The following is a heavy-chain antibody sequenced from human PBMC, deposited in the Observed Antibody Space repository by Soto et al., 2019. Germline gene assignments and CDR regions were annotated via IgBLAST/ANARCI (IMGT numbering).Heavy chain of an antibody. D-gene: IGHD1-26*01. V-gene: IGHV4-59*01. J-gene: IGHJ4*02. CDR2: VYYSGST. CDR3: ARATDLYYFDS. CDR1: GDSMRSEY. Sequence: QVQLQESGPGLVKPSETLSLTCTVSGDSMRSEYWSWIRQPPGKGLELIGHVYYSGSTNYNPSLKGRVTISIDGSNNQFSLRLTSVTAADTAVYYCARATDLYYFDSWGQGTLVTVSS.